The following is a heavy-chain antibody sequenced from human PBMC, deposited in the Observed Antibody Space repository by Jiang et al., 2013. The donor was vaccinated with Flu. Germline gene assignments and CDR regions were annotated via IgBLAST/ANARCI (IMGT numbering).Heavy chain of an antibody. D-gene: IGHD6-13*01. Sequence: GAEVKKPGASVKVSCKASGYTFTSYYMHWVRQAPGQGLEWMGIINPSGGSTSYAQKFQGRVTLTRDTSTNTVYMELSSLRSEDTAVYYCARDTSAADSFWWFDPWGQGTLVTVSS. CDR3: ARDTSAADSFWWFDP. CDR1: GYTFTSYY. J-gene: IGHJ5*02. CDR2: INPSGGST. V-gene: IGHV1-46*01.